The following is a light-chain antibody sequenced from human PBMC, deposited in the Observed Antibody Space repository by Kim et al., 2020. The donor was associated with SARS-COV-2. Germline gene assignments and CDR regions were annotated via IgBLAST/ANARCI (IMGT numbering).Light chain of an antibody. Sequence: DIQMTQSPSTLSASVGDRVTITCRASQIVETYLAWYQQKPGKAPKLLVYRASSLQVGVPSRFSGSGSGAEFTLTINSLQPDDFATYYCQHYIRFPYTFGQGTKLEI. CDR1: QIVETY. V-gene: IGKV1-5*03. J-gene: IGKJ2*01. CDR2: RAS. CDR3: QHYIRFPYT.